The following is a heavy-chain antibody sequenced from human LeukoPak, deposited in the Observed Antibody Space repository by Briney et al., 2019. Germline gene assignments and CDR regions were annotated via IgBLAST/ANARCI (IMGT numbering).Heavy chain of an antibody. CDR2: MNHSGSA. J-gene: IGHJ4*02. Sequence: SETLSLTCAVYGGSFSGYYWSWIRQPPGKGLEWIGEMNHSGSAKYNPSLKSRVTISVDTSKNQFSLKLSSVTAADTAVYYCARGEGTNTPVNFDYWGQGTLVTVSP. CDR1: GGSFSGYY. V-gene: IGHV4-34*01. D-gene: IGHD2-8*01. CDR3: ARGEGTNTPVNFDY.